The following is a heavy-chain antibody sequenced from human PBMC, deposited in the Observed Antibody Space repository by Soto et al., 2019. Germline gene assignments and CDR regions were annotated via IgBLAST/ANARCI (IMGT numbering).Heavy chain of an antibody. V-gene: IGHV4-31*03. CDR1: GASISNGGYY. D-gene: IGHD3-16*02. Sequence: SETLSLTCTVSGASISNGGYYWSWIRRHPGKGLEFIGYIYNTGGTTYNPSLRSRITISLDTSENLFSLRLRSVTAADTAMYYCARVNYYASYRYRDGPYYFDYWGQGALVTVSS. CDR2: IYNTGGT. J-gene: IGHJ4*02. CDR3: ARVNYYASYRYRDGPYYFDY.